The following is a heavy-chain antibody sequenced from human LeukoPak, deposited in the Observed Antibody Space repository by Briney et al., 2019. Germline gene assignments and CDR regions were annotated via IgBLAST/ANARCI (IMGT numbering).Heavy chain of an antibody. CDR2: IYYSGTT. D-gene: IGHD6-13*01. CDR3: ASPRIAAAGIDF. CDR1: GGSVRSSSFY. J-gene: IGHJ4*02. Sequence: PSETLSLTCSVSGGSVRSSSFYWGWIRQPPGKGLEWIGSIYYSGTTYYNPSLRSRVTISVDTSKSQFSLRLGSVTAADTAVYYCASPRIAAAGIDFWGQGTLVTVSS. V-gene: IGHV4-39*01.